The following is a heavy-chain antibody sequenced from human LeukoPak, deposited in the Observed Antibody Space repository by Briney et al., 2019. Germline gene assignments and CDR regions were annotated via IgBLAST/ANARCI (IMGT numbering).Heavy chain of an antibody. CDR1: GLSFSGHA. CDR3: ARLRNLVTTNLGIDY. CDR2: ISGGGTET. D-gene: IGHD4-17*01. V-gene: IGHV3-23*01. J-gene: IGHJ4*02. Sequence: GGSLRLSCAASGLSFSGHAMSWVRQAPGKGLEWVSAISGGGTETYDADFVKGRFTISRDNSKNTLYLQMNSLRAEDTALYYCARLRNLVTTNLGIDYWGQGTLLTVSS.